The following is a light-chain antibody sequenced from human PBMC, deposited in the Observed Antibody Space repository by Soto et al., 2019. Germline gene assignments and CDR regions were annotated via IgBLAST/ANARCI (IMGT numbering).Light chain of an antibody. Sequence: DFVMTQSPLSLPVTPGEPASISCRSSQSLLHSNGYYYLDWYLQKPGQSPQLLIYSGSNRASGVPDRFSGSGSGTDFTLKISRVEAEDVGVYYCVQALQTPWTFGQGTKVEIK. V-gene: IGKV2-28*01. CDR1: QSLLHSNGYYY. CDR3: VQALQTPWT. CDR2: SGS. J-gene: IGKJ1*01.